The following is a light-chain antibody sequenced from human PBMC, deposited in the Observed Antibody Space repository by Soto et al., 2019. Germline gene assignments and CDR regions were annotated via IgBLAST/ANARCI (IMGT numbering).Light chain of an antibody. J-gene: IGKJ1*01. Sequence: EIVLTQSPGTLSLSPGERATLSCRASQSVSSSYLAWYQQKPGQAPRLLIYGASSTATGIPDRFSGSGSGTDFTITISRLEPEDLAVYYCQQYGSSRTFGQGTKVEIK. CDR1: QSVSSSY. CDR3: QQYGSSRT. CDR2: GAS. V-gene: IGKV3-20*01.